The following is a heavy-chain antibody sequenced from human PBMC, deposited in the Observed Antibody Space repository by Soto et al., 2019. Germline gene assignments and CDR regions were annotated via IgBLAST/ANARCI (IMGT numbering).Heavy chain of an antibody. CDR1: GFTFSSYG. Sequence: QVQLVESGGGVVQPGRSLRLSCAASGFTFSSYGMHWVRQAPGKGLEWVAVTRYDGSNKYYADSVKGRFTISRDNSKNTLYLQMNSLRAEDTAVYYCAREGLGVREDTRYFDYWGQGTLVTVSS. CDR2: TRYDGSNK. D-gene: IGHD1-26*01. CDR3: AREGLGVREDTRYFDY. J-gene: IGHJ4*02. V-gene: IGHV3-33*01.